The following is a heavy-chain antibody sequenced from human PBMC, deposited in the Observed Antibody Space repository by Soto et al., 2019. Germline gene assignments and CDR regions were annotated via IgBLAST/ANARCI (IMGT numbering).Heavy chain of an antibody. CDR3: ARDSMTTVTTEGGAFDI. D-gene: IGHD4-17*01. Sequence: QVQLVQSGAEVKKPGASVKVSCKASGYTFTSYGISWVRQAPRQGLEWMGWISAYNGNTNYAQKLQGRVTMTTDTSTSTAYMELRSLRSDDTAVYYCARDSMTTVTTEGGAFDIWGQGTMVTVSS. CDR1: GYTFTSYG. CDR2: ISAYNGNT. V-gene: IGHV1-18*01. J-gene: IGHJ3*02.